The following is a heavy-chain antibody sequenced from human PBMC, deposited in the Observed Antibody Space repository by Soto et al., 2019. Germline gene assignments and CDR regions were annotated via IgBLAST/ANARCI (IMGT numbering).Heavy chain of an antibody. CDR1: GFAFSSYG. CDR3: ARGQSAYYDFWSGYHEGHNWFDP. V-gene: IGHV3-33*01. Sequence: GGSLRLSCAASGFAFSSYGMHWVRQAPGKGLEWVAVIWYDGSNKYYADSVKGRFTISRDNSKNTLYLQMNSLRAEDTAVYYCARGQSAYYDFWSGYHEGHNWFDPWGQGTLVTVSS. CDR2: IWYDGSNK. J-gene: IGHJ5*02. D-gene: IGHD3-3*01.